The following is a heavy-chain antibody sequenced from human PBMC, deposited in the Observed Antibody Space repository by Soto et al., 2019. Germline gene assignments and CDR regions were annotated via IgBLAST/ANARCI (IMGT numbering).Heavy chain of an antibody. V-gene: IGHV4-61*05. CDR1: GGSISSSSYY. CDR2: IYYTGST. Sequence: PSETLSLTCTVSGGSISSSSYYWGWIRQPPGKGLEWIGFIYYTGSTNYNPSLKSRVTLSLDTSKNQFSLKLSSVTAADTAVYYCARASSCAYDSCAFDPWGQGTLVTVSS. CDR3: ARASSCAYDSCAFDP. D-gene: IGHD3-16*01. J-gene: IGHJ5*02.